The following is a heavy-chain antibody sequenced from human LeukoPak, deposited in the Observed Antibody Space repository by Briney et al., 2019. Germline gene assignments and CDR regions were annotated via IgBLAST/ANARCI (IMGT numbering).Heavy chain of an antibody. CDR3: ARDLGSSSWYELGWFDP. Sequence: SETLSLTCTVSGGSISSYYWSWIRQPAGKGLEWIGYIYYSGSTNYNPSLKSRVTISVDTSKNQFSLKLSSVTAADTAVYYCARDLGSSSWYELGWFDPWGQGTLVTVSS. D-gene: IGHD6-13*01. CDR1: GGSISSYY. CDR2: IYYSGST. V-gene: IGHV4-59*01. J-gene: IGHJ5*02.